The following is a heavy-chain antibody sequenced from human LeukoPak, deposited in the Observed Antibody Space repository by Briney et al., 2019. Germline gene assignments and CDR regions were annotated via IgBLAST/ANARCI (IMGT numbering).Heavy chain of an antibody. V-gene: IGHV4-34*01. CDR3: ARANGIAVAGYYFDY. Sequence: SETLSLICAVYGGSFSGYYWSWIRQPPAKGLEWIWEINHSGSTNYNPSLKSRVTISVDTSKNQFSLKLSSVTAANTAVYYCARANGIAVAGYYFDYWGQGTLVTVSS. J-gene: IGHJ4*02. D-gene: IGHD6-19*01. CDR1: GGSFSGYY. CDR2: INHSGST.